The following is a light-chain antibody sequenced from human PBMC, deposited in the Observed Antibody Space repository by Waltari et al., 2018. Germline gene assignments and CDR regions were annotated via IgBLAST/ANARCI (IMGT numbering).Light chain of an antibody. CDR2: EST. V-gene: IGLV2-23*01. CDR3: CSYGGPSPHGV. Sequence: QSALTQPAAVSGSPGQSITISCTGTSSDIGTYNLVSWYQQHPGKAPKPIIYESTERPSVVSALLSGSKSGNAASLTISGLQAEDEADYYCCSYGGPSPHGVFGGGTKLTVL. CDR1: SSDIGTYNL. J-gene: IGLJ2*01.